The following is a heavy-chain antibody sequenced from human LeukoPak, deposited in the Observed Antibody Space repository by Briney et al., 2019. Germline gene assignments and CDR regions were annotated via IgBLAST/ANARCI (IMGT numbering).Heavy chain of an antibody. CDR3: ARGFFASPVGAHMGGDY. Sequence: PSETLSLTCAVYGGSFSGYYWSWIRQPPGKGLEWIGEINHSGSTNYNPSLKSRVTISVDTSKNQFSLKLSSVTAADTAVYYCARGFFASPVGAHMGGDYWGQGTLVTVSS. CDR2: INHSGST. D-gene: IGHD1-26*01. J-gene: IGHJ4*02. V-gene: IGHV4-34*01. CDR1: GGSFSGYY.